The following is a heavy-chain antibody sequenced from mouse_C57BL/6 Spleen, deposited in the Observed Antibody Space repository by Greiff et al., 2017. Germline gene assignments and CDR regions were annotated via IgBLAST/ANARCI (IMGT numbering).Heavy chain of an antibody. J-gene: IGHJ4*01. Sequence: VQLQQPGAELVMPGASVKLSCKASGYTFTSYWMHWVKQRPGQGLEWIGEIDPSDSYTNYNQKFKGKSTLTVDKSSSTAYMQLSSLTSEDSAVYYCALIYYGYDGYAMDYWGQGTSVTVSS. CDR3: ALIYYGYDGYAMDY. D-gene: IGHD2-2*01. CDR1: GYTFTSYW. V-gene: IGHV1-69*01. CDR2: IDPSDSYT.